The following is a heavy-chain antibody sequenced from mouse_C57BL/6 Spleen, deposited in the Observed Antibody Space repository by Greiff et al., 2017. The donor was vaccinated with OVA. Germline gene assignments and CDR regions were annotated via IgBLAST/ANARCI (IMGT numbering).Heavy chain of an antibody. D-gene: IGHD1-1*01. CDR2: ISDGGSYT. CDR3: ARGDYGSSLYYAMDY. Sequence: EVQLQESGGGLVKPGGSLKLSCAASGFTFSSYAMSWVRQTPEKRLEWVATISDGGSYTYYPDNVKGRFTISRDNAKNNLYLQMSHLKSEDTAMYYCARGDYGSSLYYAMDYWGQGTSVTVSS. V-gene: IGHV5-4*01. CDR1: GFTFSSYA. J-gene: IGHJ4*01.